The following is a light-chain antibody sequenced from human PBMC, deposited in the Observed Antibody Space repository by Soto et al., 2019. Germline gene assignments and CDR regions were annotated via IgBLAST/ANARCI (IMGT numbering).Light chain of an antibody. V-gene: IGKV4-1*01. CDR3: QQYFGTPLT. J-gene: IGKJ4*01. CDR1: QSVLSSSNNENF. CDR2: WAF. Sequence: IVMTQSPDSLAVSLGERATINCKSSQSVLSSSNNENFLAWYQQKPGQPPKLLIYWAFTRESGVPDRFSGSGSGTDFTLTISSLQAEDVAVYYCQQYFGTPLTFGGGTKVDIK.